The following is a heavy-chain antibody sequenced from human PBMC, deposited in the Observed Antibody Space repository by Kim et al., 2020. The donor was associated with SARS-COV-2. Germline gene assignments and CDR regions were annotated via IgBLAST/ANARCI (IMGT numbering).Heavy chain of an antibody. V-gene: IGHV4-34*01. J-gene: IGHJ4*02. CDR1: GGSFSGYY. CDR3: ARGSQWELELPKDFDY. Sequence: SETLSLTCAVYGGSFSGYYWSWIRQPPGKGLEWIGEINHSGSTNYNPSLKSRVTISVDTSKNQFSLKLSSVTAADTAVYYCARGSQWELELPKDFDYWGQGTLVTVSS. D-gene: IGHD1-26*01. CDR2: INHSGST.